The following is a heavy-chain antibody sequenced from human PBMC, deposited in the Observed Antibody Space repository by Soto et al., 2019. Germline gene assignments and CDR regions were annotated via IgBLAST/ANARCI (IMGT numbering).Heavy chain of an antibody. V-gene: IGHV4-61*01. Sequence: SETLSLTCTVSGGSVSSGSYYWSWIRQPPGKGLEWIGYIYYSGSTNYNPSLKSRVTTSVDTSKNQFSLKLSSVTAADTAVYYCARDGYYGSGSYISWGQGTLVTVSS. D-gene: IGHD3-10*01. CDR3: ARDGYYGSGSYIS. J-gene: IGHJ5*02. CDR2: IYYSGST. CDR1: GGSVSSGSYY.